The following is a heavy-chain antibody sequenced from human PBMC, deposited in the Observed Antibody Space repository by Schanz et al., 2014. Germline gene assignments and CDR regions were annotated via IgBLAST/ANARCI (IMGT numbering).Heavy chain of an antibody. Sequence: QVQLVESGGGVVQPGRSLRLSCAVSGFTFGGYALHWVRQAPGKGLEWVAVISYDGSTKYYADSVKGRFTISRDNSKNTLYLQINSLRAEDTAVYYCASGGYCTNSVCNGGRNWFDPWGQGTLVTVSS. CDR3: ASGGYCTNSVCNGGRNWFDP. CDR2: ISYDGSTK. CDR1: GFTFGGYA. V-gene: IGHV3-30-3*01. D-gene: IGHD2-8*01. J-gene: IGHJ5*02.